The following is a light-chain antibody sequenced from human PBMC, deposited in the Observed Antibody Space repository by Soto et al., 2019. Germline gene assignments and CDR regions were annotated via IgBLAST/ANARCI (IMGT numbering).Light chain of an antibody. CDR3: QQYGSSPPLT. J-gene: IGKJ4*01. CDR1: QSVGSNS. V-gene: IGKV3-20*01. CDR2: DAS. Sequence: VLTQSPGTLSLSPGERATLSCRASQSVGSNSLAWYQQKPGQAPRILIYDASSSATGIPDRFSGSGSGTDCTLTISRLEPEDFAVYCCQQYGSSPPLTFGGGTKVEIK.